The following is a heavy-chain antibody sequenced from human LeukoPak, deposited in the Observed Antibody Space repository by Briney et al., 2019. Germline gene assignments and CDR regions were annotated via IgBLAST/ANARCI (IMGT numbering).Heavy chain of an antibody. Sequence: LRLSCAASGFTFSSYSMNWVRQPPGKGLEWIGYIYYSGSTYYNPSLKSRVTISVDTSKNQFSLKLSSVTAADTAVYYCARLPREYYDFWSGYYNYGMDVWGQGTTVTVSS. D-gene: IGHD3-3*01. CDR3: ARLPREYYDFWSGYYNYGMDV. CDR2: IYYSGST. V-gene: IGHV4-30-4*08. J-gene: IGHJ6*02. CDR1: GFTFSSYS.